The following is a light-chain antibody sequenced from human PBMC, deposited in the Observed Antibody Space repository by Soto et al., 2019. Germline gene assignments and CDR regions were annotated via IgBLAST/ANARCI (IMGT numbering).Light chain of an antibody. CDR2: GAS. V-gene: IGKV3-20*01. J-gene: IGKJ5*01. Sequence: EILLTQSPSTLSLSPGEGVTLSCRASQSVTVNSLAWYQHKPGQAPRLLIYGASTRATGIPARFSGTGSETDFTLTISRLEPEDFAVYYCQQYDNSPITFGQGTRLEI. CDR3: QQYDNSPIT. CDR1: QSVTVNS.